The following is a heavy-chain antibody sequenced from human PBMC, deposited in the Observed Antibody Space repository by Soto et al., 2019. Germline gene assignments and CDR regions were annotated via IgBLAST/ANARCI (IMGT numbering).Heavy chain of an antibody. CDR1: GYTFTSYY. J-gene: IGHJ6*02. Sequence: ASVKVSCKASGYTFTSYYMHWVRQAPGQGLEWMGIINPSGGSTSYAQKFQGRVTMTRDTSTSTVYMELSSLRSEDTAVYYCARDGWGGSGSYYNKPLWYYYGMDVWG. V-gene: IGHV1-46*01. CDR3: ARDGWGGSGSYYNKPLWYYYGMDV. CDR2: INPSGGST. D-gene: IGHD3-10*01.